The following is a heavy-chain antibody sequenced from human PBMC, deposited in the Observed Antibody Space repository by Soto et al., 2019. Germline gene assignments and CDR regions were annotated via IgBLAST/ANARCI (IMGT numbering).Heavy chain of an antibody. V-gene: IGHV1-8*01. CDR2: MNPNSGNT. CDR3: ARTHSSSWLYYYYGMDV. D-gene: IGHD6-13*01. Sequence: GASVKVSCKASGYTFTSYDINWVRQATGQGLEWMGWMNPNSGNTGYAQKFQGRVTMTRNTSISTAYMELSSLRSEDTAVYYCARTHSSSWLYYYYGMDVWGQGTTVTVPS. J-gene: IGHJ6*02. CDR1: GYTFTSYD.